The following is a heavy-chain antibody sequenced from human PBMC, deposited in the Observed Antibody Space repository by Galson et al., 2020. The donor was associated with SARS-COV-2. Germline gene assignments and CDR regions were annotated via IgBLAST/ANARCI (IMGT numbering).Heavy chain of an antibody. V-gene: IGHV1-2*04. CDR3: ARETEMATFNYFDY. CDR2: INPNTGGT. J-gene: IGHJ4*02. D-gene: IGHD5-12*01. Sequence: ASVKVSCKTSGYTFTAYYIHWVRQAPGQGLEWMGWINPNTGGTNYAQKVQGWVTMTRDTSISTAYMALSRLKSDDTAVYYCARETEMATFNYFDYWGQGTLVTVSS. CDR1: GYTFTAYY.